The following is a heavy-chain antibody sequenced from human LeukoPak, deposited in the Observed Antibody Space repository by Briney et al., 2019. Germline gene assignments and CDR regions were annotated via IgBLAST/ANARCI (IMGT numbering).Heavy chain of an antibody. J-gene: IGHJ6*03. CDR1: GGSISSGSYY. D-gene: IGHD3-10*01. CDR3: ARDREEWFGELLPPPYYYYYYMDV. V-gene: IGHV4-61*02. CDR2: IYTSGST. Sequence: PSQTLSLTCTVSGGSISSGSYYWSWIRQPAGKGLEWIGRIYTSGSTNYNPSLKSRVTISVDTSKNQFSLQLNSVTPEDTAVYYCARDREEWFGELLPPPYYYYYYMDVWGKGTTVTVSS.